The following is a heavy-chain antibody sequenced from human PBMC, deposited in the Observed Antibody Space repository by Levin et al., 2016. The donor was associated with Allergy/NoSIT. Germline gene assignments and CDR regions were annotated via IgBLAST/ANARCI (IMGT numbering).Heavy chain of an antibody. V-gene: IGHV1-46*03. CDR2: INPSGGST. D-gene: IGHD6-25*01. CDR3: ARMGSPGPGYSSGRGMDV. Sequence: WVRQAPGQGLEWMGIINPSGGSTSYAQKFQGRVTMTRDTSTSTVYMELSSLRSEDTAVYYCARMGSPGPGYSSGRGMDVWGQGTTVTVSS. J-gene: IGHJ6*02.